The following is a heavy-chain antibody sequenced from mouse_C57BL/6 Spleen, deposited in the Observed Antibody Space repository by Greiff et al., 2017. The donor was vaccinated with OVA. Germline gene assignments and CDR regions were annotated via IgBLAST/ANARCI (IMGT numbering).Heavy chain of an antibody. V-gene: IGHV1-80*01. Sequence: VQLVESGAELVKPGASVKISCKASGYAFSSYWMNWVKQRPGQGLEWIGQIYPGAGDTNYNGKFKGKATLTADKSSSTAYMQLSSLTAEDSAVYFCASDYYGGSFAYWGQGTLVTVSA. CDR3: ASDYYGGSFAY. CDR2: IYPGAGDT. D-gene: IGHD1-1*01. J-gene: IGHJ3*01. CDR1: GYAFSSYW.